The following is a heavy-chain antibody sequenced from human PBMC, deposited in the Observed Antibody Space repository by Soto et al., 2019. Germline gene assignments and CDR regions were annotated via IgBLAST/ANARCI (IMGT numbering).Heavy chain of an antibody. D-gene: IGHD3-9*01. CDR3: ARPGSGYDVLTGQYFYYFHAVDV. V-gene: IGHV3-30*04. J-gene: IGHJ6*02. Sequence: GSLRLSCAASGFLFNTYAMYWVRQAPGKGLEWVAVISYDARNTYYADSVRGRFTISRDNSKNTLYLQMNNLRAEDTAVYFCARPGSGYDVLTGQYFYYFHAVDVWGQGTTVTVSS. CDR1: GFLFNTYA. CDR2: ISYDARNT.